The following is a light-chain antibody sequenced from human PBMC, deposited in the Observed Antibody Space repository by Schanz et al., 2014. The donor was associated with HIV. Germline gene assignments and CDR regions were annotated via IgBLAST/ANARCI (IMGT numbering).Light chain of an antibody. J-gene: IGLJ3*02. CDR2: DVT. CDR1: SSDVGHYDY. Sequence: QSALTQPPSASGSRGQSVTISCTGTSSDVGHYDYVSWYQQHPGKAPKLMIYDVTNRPSGVSNRFSGSKSGNTASLTVSGLQAEDEADYYCSSYVGTNEVVFGGGTKLTVL. CDR3: SSYVGTNEVV. V-gene: IGLV2-8*01.